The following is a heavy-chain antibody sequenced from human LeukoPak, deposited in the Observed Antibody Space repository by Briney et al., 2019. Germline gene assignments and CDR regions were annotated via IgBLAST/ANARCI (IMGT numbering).Heavy chain of an antibody. Sequence: SETLSLTCAVSGDSISSDILWNWVRQPPGKGLEWIGYIYSSGSTNYNSSLKSRVTISVDTSKNQFSLKLTSVTAADTAVYYCARSGGYSSPQNYWGQGTLVTVSS. CDR2: IYSSGST. CDR3: ARSGGYSSPQNY. CDR1: GDSISSDIL. J-gene: IGHJ4*02. V-gene: IGHV4-4*02. D-gene: IGHD6-19*01.